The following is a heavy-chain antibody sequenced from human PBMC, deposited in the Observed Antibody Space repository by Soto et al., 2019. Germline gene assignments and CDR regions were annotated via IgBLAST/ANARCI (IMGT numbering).Heavy chain of an antibody. CDR1: GGSFDGCY. V-gene: IGHV4-34*01. D-gene: IGHD3-3*01. J-gene: IGHJ4*02. CDR3: ARGVDSWSGYLF. Sequence: SETLSLTCALYGGSFDGCYWSWIRQSPGKGLEWIGEIHHSGSTKYNPSLKSRVSLSVDTSTKQFSLKMTSMTAADRGVYYCARGVDSWSGYLFWGQGTPVTVSS. CDR2: IHHSGST.